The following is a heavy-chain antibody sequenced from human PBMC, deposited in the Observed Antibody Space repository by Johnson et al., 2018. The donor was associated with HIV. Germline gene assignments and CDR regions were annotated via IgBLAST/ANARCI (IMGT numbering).Heavy chain of an antibody. Sequence: QMQLVESGGGAVQPGGSLRLSCAASGFSFSSYGMHWVRQAPGKGLEWVAVISYDGSNKNYADSVKGRFTVSRDNSKNTLFLQMNGLRAEDTAVYYCAREGRTGPDTFDIWGQGTMLTVSS. CDR1: GFSFSSYG. J-gene: IGHJ3*02. CDR2: ISYDGSNK. CDR3: AREGRTGPDTFDI. V-gene: IGHV3-30*03.